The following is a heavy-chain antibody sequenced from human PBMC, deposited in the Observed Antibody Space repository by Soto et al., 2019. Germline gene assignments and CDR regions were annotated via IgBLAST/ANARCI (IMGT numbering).Heavy chain of an antibody. Sequence: SETLSLTCTVSGGSISNAAYSWSWIRQPPGKGLEWIGYIYPSGMPFYNPSLRSRVTISIDRSKDQCSLNLKSVTGADTAVYYCARERGGYGLFDSWGQGTLVTVS. CDR2: IYPSGMP. J-gene: IGHJ4*02. V-gene: IGHV4-30-2*01. D-gene: IGHD5-18*01. CDR1: GGSISNAAYS. CDR3: ARERGGYGLFDS.